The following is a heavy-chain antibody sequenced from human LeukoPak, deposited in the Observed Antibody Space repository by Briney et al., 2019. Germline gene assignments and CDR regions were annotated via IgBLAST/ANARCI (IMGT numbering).Heavy chain of an antibody. D-gene: IGHD3-3*01. CDR2: INAGNGNT. V-gene: IGHV1-3*01. CDR1: GYTFTSYA. J-gene: IGHJ6*02. Sequence: ASVKVSCKASGYTFTSYAMHWVRQAPGQRLEWMGWINAGNGNTKYSQKFQGRVTITRDTSASTAYMELSSLGSEDTAVYYCARDTSGSGYFNYYYYYGMDVWGQGTTVTVSS. CDR3: ARDTSGSGYFNYYYYYGMDV.